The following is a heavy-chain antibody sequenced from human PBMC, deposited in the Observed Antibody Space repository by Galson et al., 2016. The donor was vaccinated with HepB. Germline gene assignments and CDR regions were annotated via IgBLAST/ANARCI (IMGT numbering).Heavy chain of an antibody. D-gene: IGHD6-13*01. V-gene: IGHV3-9*01. CDR2: ISCNSGAK. J-gene: IGHJ6*04. CDR3: AKDRGGVIAAPGKYYLYGMDV. CDR1: GFNFKGYA. Sequence: SLRLSCAASGFNFKGYAMHWVRQAPGKGLEWVSGISCNSGAKGYADSVKGRFTIPRDNTKNSLYLQMNSLRAEDTALYYCAKDRGGVIAAPGKYYLYGMDVWGKGTTVTVAS.